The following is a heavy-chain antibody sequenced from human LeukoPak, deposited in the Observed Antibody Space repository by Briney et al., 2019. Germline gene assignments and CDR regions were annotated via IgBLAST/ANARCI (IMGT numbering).Heavy chain of an antibody. V-gene: IGHV4-30-4*08. CDR1: GGSISSGDYY. CDR2: IYYSGST. D-gene: IGHD6-13*01. Sequence: SETLSLTCTVSGGSISSGDYYWSWIRQPPGKGLEWIGYIYYSGSTYYNPPLKSRVTISVDTSKNQFSLKLSSVTAADTAVYYCARDPEYSSSWYYMDVWGKGTTVTVSS. J-gene: IGHJ6*03. CDR3: ARDPEYSSSWYYMDV.